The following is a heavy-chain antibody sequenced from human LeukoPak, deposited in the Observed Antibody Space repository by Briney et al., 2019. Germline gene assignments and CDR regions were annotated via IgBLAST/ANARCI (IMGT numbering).Heavy chain of an antibody. Sequence: GGSLRLSCAASGFIFSSYGMHWVRQAPGKGLEWVAFIRSDGSFKYYADSVKGRFTISRDNSKNTLYLQMNSLRAEDTAVYYCAKDYYDSYYFDHWGQGTLVTVSS. D-gene: IGHD3-22*01. J-gene: IGHJ4*02. CDR3: AKDYYDSYYFDH. CDR2: IRSDGSFK. CDR1: GFIFSSYG. V-gene: IGHV3-30*02.